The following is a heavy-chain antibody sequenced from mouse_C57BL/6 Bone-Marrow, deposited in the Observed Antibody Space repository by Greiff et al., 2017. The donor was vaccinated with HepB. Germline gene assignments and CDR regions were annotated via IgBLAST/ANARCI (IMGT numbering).Heavy chain of an antibody. J-gene: IGHJ2*01. CDR3: TRSRGILYYFDY. Sequence: VQLQQSGAELVRPGASVTLSCKASGYTFTDYEMHWVKQTPVHGLEWIGAIDPETGGTAYNQKFKGKAILTADKSSSTAYMELRSLTSEDSAVYYCTRSRGILYYFDYWGQGTTLTVSS. D-gene: IGHD6-1*01. V-gene: IGHV1-15*01. CDR2: IDPETGGT. CDR1: GYTFTDYE.